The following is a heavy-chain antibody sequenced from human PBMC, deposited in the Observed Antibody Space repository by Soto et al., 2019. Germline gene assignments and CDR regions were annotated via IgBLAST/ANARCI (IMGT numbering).Heavy chain of an antibody. CDR3: AIGSAARPSIGVAELVT. V-gene: IGHV3-23*01. CDR2: ISGSGGST. CDR1: GFTFSSYA. D-gene: IGHD6-19*01. Sequence: GGSLRLSCAASGFTFSSYAMSWVRQAPGKGLEWVSAISGSGGSTYYADSVKGRFTISRDNSKNTLYLQMNSLRAEDTAVYYCAIGSAARPSIGVAELVTWGQEALVAVSS. J-gene: IGHJ5*02.